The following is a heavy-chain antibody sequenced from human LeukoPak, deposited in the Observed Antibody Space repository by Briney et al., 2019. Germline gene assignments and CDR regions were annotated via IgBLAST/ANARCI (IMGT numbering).Heavy chain of an antibody. CDR1: GYRFTSYW. D-gene: IGHD6-13*01. CDR3: ARIGSSSWYPNYNWFDP. J-gene: IGHJ5*02. CDR2: IYPGDSDT. V-gene: IGHV5-51*01. Sequence: GESLKISCKGSGYRFTSYWIGWVRQMPGKGLEWMGIIYPGDSDTRYSPSFQGQVTISADKSISTAYLQWRSLKASDTAMYYCARIGSSSWYPNYNWFDPWGQGTLVTVSS.